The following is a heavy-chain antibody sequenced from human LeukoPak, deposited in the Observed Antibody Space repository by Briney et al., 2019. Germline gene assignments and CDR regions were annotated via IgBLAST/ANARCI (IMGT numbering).Heavy chain of an antibody. D-gene: IGHD4-23*01. J-gene: IGHJ6*03. Sequence: SETLSLTCAVYGGSFSGYYWSWIRQPPGKGPEWIGEINHSGSTNYNPSLKSRVTISVDTSKNQFSLKLSSVTASDTAVYYCGSPPPGYGGNSSYYYYYMDVWGKGTTVTVSS. V-gene: IGHV4-34*01. CDR3: GSPPPGYGGNSSYYYYYMDV. CDR1: GGSFSGYY. CDR2: INHSGST.